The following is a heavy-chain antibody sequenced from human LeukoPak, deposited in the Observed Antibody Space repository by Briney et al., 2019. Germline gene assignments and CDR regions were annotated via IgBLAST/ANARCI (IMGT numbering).Heavy chain of an antibody. CDR3: ARAFDGSTRNYYYYYYMDV. V-gene: IGHV3-48*02. CDR1: GFTFSSYS. J-gene: IGHJ6*03. Sequence: PGGSLRLSCAASGFTFSSYSMNWVCQAPGKGLEWVSYISSRSSTIYYADSVKGRFTISRDNAKNSLYLQMNSLRDEDTAVYYCARAFDGSTRNYYYYYYMDVWGKGTTVTVSS. CDR2: ISSRSSTI.